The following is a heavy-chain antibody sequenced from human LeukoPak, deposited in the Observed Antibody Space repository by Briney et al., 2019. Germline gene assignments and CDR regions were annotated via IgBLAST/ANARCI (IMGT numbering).Heavy chain of an antibody. CDR3: AREVEYSGSAFDY. CDR1: GFTFSIGW. CDR2: IKKDGSEK. J-gene: IGHJ4*02. D-gene: IGHD1-26*01. Sequence: AGGSLRLSCAASGFTFSIGWMSWVRQAPGKGLEWVANIKKDGSEKYYVDSVKGRFTISRDNAKNSLYLQMNSLRAEDTAVYYCAREVEYSGSAFDYWGQGTLVSVSS. V-gene: IGHV3-7*01.